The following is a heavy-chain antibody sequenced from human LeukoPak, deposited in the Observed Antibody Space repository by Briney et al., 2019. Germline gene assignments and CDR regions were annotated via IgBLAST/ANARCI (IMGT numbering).Heavy chain of an antibody. CDR3: ARDDTVTRVPFDY. J-gene: IGHJ4*02. CDR1: GFTFSSYE. CDR2: INNSGNTI. D-gene: IGHD4-17*01. Sequence: GGSLRLSCIVSGFTFSSYEMNWVRQAPGKGLEWVSYINNSGNTIYYADSVKGRFTISRDNAKNSLHLQMNSLRVDDTAVYYCARDDTVTRVPFDYWAREPWSPSPQ. V-gene: IGHV3-48*03.